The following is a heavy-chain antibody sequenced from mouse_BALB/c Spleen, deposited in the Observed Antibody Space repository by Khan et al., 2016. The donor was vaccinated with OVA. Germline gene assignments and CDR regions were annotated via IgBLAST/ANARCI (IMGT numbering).Heavy chain of an antibody. Sequence: QMQLEESGPGLVAPSQSLSITCTISGVSLTNYGVHWLRQPPGKGLEWLVVIWSDGSTTYNSALKSRLSISKDNSKSQVFLKMNSLQTDDSAMYYCARQPYYHYYVMDYWGQGTSVTVSS. J-gene: IGHJ4*01. V-gene: IGHV2-6-1*01. CDR3: ARQPYYHYYVMDY. CDR2: IWSDGST. CDR1: GVSLTNYG. D-gene: IGHD2-10*01.